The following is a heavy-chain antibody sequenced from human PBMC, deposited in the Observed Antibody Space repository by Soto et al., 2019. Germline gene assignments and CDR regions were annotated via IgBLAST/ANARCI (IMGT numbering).Heavy chain of an antibody. D-gene: IGHD2-15*01. Sequence: PSETLSLTCTVSGGSVSSGSYYWSWIRQPPGNGLEWIGYIYYSGSTNYNPSLKSRVTISVDTSKNQFSLKLSSVTAADTAVYYCARVGWRLPYFDYWGQGTLVTVSS. CDR1: GGSVSSGSYY. V-gene: IGHV4-61*01. CDR2: IYYSGST. CDR3: ARVGWRLPYFDY. J-gene: IGHJ4*02.